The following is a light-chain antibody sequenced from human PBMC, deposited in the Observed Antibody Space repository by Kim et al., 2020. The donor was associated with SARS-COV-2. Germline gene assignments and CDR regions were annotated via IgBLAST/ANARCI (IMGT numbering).Light chain of an antibody. CDR3: QQRSNWLALT. Sequence: LSPGERATLSCRASQSVSSYLAWYQQKPGQAPRLLIYDASNRATGIPARFSGSGSGTDFTLTISSLEPEDFAVYYCQQRSNWLALTFGGGTKVEI. V-gene: IGKV3-11*01. CDR1: QSVSSY. CDR2: DAS. J-gene: IGKJ4*01.